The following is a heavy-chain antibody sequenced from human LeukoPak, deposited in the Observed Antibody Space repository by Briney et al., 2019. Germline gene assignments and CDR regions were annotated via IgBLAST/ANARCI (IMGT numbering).Heavy chain of an antibody. CDR3: ARDPPFSSGWSQNYFDY. CDR1: GFTFDMYA. J-gene: IGHJ4*02. D-gene: IGHD6-19*01. Sequence: GGSLRLSCAPSGFTFDMYAMHWVRQAPGKGLEWVAVISYDGGNRNYAYSVKGRFTISRDNSKNTLYLEMNSLGPEDTAVYYCARDPPFSSGWSQNYFDYWGQGTLVTVSS. V-gene: IGHV3-30*04. CDR2: ISYDGGNR.